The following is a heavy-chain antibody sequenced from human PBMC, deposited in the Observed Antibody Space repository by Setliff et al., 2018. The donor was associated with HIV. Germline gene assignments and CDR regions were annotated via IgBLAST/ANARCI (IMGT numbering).Heavy chain of an antibody. CDR3: ARAGGGGRWLHLSYWYFDL. CDR2: INTSGTT. V-gene: IGHV4-4*09. CDR1: GGSISSYY. J-gene: IGHJ2*01. Sequence: PSETLSLTCTVSGGSISSYYWSWIRQPPGKGLEWIGYINTSGTTNYNPPLKSRVTISVDTSKNQFSLKLSSVTAADTAVYYCARAGGGGRWLHLSYWYFDLWGRGTLVTVSS. D-gene: IGHD3-16*01.